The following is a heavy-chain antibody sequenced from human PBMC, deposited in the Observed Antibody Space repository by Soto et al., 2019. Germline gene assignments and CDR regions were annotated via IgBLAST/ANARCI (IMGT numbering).Heavy chain of an antibody. Sequence: PSETLSLTCTVSGGSISSSSDYWGWIRQPPGKGLEWIGSMYYSGSTYHNPSLKSRATISVDTSKNQFSLKLSSVTAADTAVYYCARLTGGREGIYLEPPEFDYWGQGTLVTVSS. CDR1: GGSISSSSDY. CDR2: MYYSGST. V-gene: IGHV4-39*01. D-gene: IGHD3-16*01. CDR3: ARLTGGREGIYLEPPEFDY. J-gene: IGHJ4*02.